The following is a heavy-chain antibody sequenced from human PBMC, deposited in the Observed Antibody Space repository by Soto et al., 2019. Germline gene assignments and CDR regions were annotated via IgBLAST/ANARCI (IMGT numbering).Heavy chain of an antibody. Sequence: QVQLQQWGAGLLKPSETLSLTCAVYGGFVSSGSYYWSWIRQPPGKGLEWIGEMSHSDGTHFNPSLKSRVTISVDTSKNQFSLRMSSVTAADTALYYCARVERGTVTTVVDAFDIWGPGTMVTVSS. CDR2: MSHSDGT. V-gene: IGHV4-34*01. J-gene: IGHJ3*02. CDR1: GGFVSSGSYY. D-gene: IGHD1-1*01. CDR3: ARVERGTVTTVVDAFDI.